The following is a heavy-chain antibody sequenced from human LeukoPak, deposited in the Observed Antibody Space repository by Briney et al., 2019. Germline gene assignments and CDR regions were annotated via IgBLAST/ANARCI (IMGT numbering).Heavy chain of an antibody. CDR2: ISGYNGNT. D-gene: IGHD1-26*01. J-gene: IGHJ4*02. Sequence: GASVKVSCKATGYTFTSYGISWVRQAPGQGLEWMGWISGYNGNTNYAQKLQGRVTMTTDTSTSTAYMELRSLRSDDTAVYYCARDRYGVRSGSYDCWGQGTLVTVSS. CDR1: GYTFTSYG. V-gene: IGHV1-18*01. CDR3: ARDRYGVRSGSYDC.